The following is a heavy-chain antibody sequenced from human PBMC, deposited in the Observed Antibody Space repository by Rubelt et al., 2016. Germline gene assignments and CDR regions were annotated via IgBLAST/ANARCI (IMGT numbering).Heavy chain of an antibody. CDR1: GGSFSGYY. Sequence: QVQLQQWGAGLLKPSETLSLTCAVYGGSFSGYYWSWIRQPPGKGLEWIGEINHSGSTNYNPSLKSRVTISVDTSKNQFSLKLSSVTAADTAVYYCARDRAIFGVVIMVYGDWFDPWGQGTLVTVSS. J-gene: IGHJ5*02. V-gene: IGHV4-34*01. D-gene: IGHD3-3*01. CDR2: INHSGST. CDR3: ARDRAIFGVVIMVYGDWFDP.